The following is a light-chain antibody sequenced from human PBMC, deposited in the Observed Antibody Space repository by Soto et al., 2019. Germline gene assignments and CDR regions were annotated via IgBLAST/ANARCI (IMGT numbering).Light chain of an antibody. Sequence: QLVLTQPPSVSGAPGQRVTISCTGSSSNIGAGYDVHWYQQLPGTAPKLLIYGNSNRPSGVPDRFSGSKSGTSASLAITGLQAEDEADYCCQSYDSSLSGSVFGGGTKLTV. J-gene: IGLJ2*01. CDR1: SSNIGAGYD. V-gene: IGLV1-40*01. CDR3: QSYDSSLSGSV. CDR2: GNS.